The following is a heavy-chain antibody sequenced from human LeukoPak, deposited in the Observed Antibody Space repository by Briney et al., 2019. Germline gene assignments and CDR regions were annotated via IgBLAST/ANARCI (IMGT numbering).Heavy chain of an antibody. CDR1: GGSISSYY. Sequence: SETLSLTCTVSGGSISSYYWSWIRQPAGKGLEWIGRIYTSGSTNYNPSLKSRVTMSVDTSKNQFSLKLSSVTAADTAVYYCASSGGTYWDPDPLFDYWGQGTLVTVSS. V-gene: IGHV4-4*07. J-gene: IGHJ4*02. CDR3: ASSGGTYWDPDPLFDY. CDR2: IYTSGST. D-gene: IGHD1-26*01.